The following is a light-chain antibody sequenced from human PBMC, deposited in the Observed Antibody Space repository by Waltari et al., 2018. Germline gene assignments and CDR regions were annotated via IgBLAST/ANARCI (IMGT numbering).Light chain of an antibody. V-gene: IGKV3-15*01. CDR2: AAS. Sequence: EIVMTQSPATLSVSPGERATLSCRASQSVSSNLAWYQQHPGQAPRLPIFAASNRASGIPARFTGSGSGTEFTLTISSLQAEDFADYYCQQYDNWPPYTFGQGTKLELK. J-gene: IGKJ2*01. CDR1: QSVSSN. CDR3: QQYDNWPPYT.